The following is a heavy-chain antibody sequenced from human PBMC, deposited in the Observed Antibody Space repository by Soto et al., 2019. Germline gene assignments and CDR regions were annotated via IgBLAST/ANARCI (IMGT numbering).Heavy chain of an antibody. V-gene: IGHV3-23*01. D-gene: IGHD3-3*01. Sequence: PGGSLRLSCAASGFTFSSYAMSWVRQAPGKGLEWVSAISGSGGSTYYADSVKGRFTISRDNSKNTLYLQMNSLRAEDTAVYYCAKTSADYDFWSGAFDYWGQGTLVTVSS. CDR1: GFTFSSYA. CDR2: ISGSGGST. CDR3: AKTSADYDFWSGAFDY. J-gene: IGHJ4*02.